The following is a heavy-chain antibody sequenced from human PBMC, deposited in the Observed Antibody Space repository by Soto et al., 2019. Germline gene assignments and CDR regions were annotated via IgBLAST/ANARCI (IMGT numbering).Heavy chain of an antibody. D-gene: IGHD3-16*01. J-gene: IGHJ4*02. CDR3: AKDHGGVPGYHFDY. V-gene: IGHV3-23*01. CDR1: GFTFSSYA. Sequence: GGSLRLSCAASGFTFSSYAMSWVRQAPGKGLEWVSAISGSGGSTYYADSVKGRFTISRDNSKNTLYLQMNSLRAEDTAIYYCAKDHGGVPGYHFDYCGQGIPVTASS. CDR2: ISGSGGST.